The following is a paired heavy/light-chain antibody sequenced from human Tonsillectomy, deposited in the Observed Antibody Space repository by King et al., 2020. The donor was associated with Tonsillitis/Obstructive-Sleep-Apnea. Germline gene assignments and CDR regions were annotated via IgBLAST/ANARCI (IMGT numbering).Light chain of an antibody. J-gene: IGLJ3*02. Sequence: QSVLTQPPSVSGAPGQRVTISCTGSSSNIGAGYDVHWYQQLPGTAPKLLIYGNSNRPSGVPDRFSGSKSGTSASLAITGLQAEDEADYYCQSYDSSLSGFWVFGGGTKLTVL. V-gene: IGLV1-40*01. CDR1: SSNIGAGYD. CDR3: QSYDSSLSGFWV. CDR2: GNS.
Heavy chain of an antibody. CDR3: ARLGYYDSSGYYYRPPYYYYYMDV. CDR2: IYYSGST. Sequence: QLQLQESGPGLVKPSETLSLTCTVSGGSISSSSYYWGWIRQPPGKGLEWIGSIYYSGSTYYNPSLKSRVTISVDTSKNQFSLKLSSVTAADTAVYYCARLGYYDSSGYYYRPPYYYYYMDVWGKGTTVTVSS. V-gene: IGHV4-39*01. D-gene: IGHD3-22*01. CDR1: GGSISSSSYY. J-gene: IGHJ6*03.